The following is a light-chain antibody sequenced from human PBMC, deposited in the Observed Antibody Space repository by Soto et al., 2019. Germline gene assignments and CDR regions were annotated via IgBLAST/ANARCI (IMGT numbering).Light chain of an antibody. CDR2: DVT. CDR3: CSYVGSYTSYV. CDR1: SSDVGGYNF. V-gene: IGLV2-11*01. Sequence: QSALTQPRSVSGSPGQSVTISCTGTSSDVGGYNFVSWYQQHPGKAPKFMIYDVTKRPSGVPDRFSGSKSGNTASLTISGLQAEYEADYYCCSYVGSYTSYVFGTGTKLTVL. J-gene: IGLJ1*01.